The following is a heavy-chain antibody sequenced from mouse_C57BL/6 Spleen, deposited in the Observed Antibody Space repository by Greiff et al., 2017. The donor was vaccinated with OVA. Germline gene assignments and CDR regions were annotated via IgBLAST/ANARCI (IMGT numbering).Heavy chain of an antibody. J-gene: IGHJ1*03. CDR1: GYTFTSYW. CDR2: INPSSGYT. D-gene: IGHD1-1*01. Sequence: VQLVESGAELAKPGASVKLSCKASGYTFTSYWMHWVKQRPGQGLEWIGYINPSSGYTKYNQKFKDKATLTADKPSSTAYMQLSSLTYEDSAVYYCARTITTVVARDWYFDVWGTGTTVTVSS. V-gene: IGHV1-7*01. CDR3: ARTITTVVARDWYFDV.